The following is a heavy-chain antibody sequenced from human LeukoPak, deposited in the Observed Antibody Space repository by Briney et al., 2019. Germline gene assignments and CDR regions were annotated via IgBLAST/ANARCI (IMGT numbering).Heavy chain of an antibody. CDR3: AREPMVRDFNWFDP. J-gene: IGHJ5*02. D-gene: IGHD3-10*01. CDR1: GYTFTGYY. V-gene: IGHV1-2*06. Sequence: GASVKVSCKGSGYTFTGYYIHWVRQAPGQRLEWMGRINPNSGGTNYAQKFQGRVTMTRDTSISTAYMQLSRLTSDDTAVYYCAREPMVRDFNWFDPWGQGTLVTVSS. CDR2: INPNSGGT.